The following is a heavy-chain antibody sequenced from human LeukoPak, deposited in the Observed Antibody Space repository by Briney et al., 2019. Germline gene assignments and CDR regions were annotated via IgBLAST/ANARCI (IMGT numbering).Heavy chain of an antibody. CDR3: ARARFDWLSH. D-gene: IGHD3-16*01. J-gene: IGHJ5*02. CDR1: GFTFSSYS. V-gene: IGHV3-48*04. Sequence: PGGSLRLSCAASGFTFSSYSMNWVRQAPGKGLEWVSYISSSGSTIYYADSVKGRFTISRDNAKNSLYLQMNSLRAEDTAVYYCARARFDWLSHWGQGTLVTVSS. CDR2: ISSSGSTI.